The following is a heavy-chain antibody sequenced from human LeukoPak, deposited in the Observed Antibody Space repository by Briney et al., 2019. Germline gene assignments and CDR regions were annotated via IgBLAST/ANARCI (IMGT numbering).Heavy chain of an antibody. V-gene: IGHV1-2*02. CDR1: GYTFTGYY. Sequence: ASVKVSCKASGYTFTGYYMHWVRQAPGQGIEWMGWINPNSGDTSYAQKFQGRVTITRDTSISTAFMELSRLTSDDTAVYYCASGYYDSGSYGGDAFNIWGQGTMVTVSS. J-gene: IGHJ3*02. CDR2: INPNSGDT. D-gene: IGHD3-10*01. CDR3: ASGYYDSGSYGGDAFNI.